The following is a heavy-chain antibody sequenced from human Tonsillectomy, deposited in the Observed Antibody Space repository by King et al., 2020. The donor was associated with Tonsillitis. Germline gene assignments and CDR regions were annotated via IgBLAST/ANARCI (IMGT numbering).Heavy chain of an antibody. CDR2: IYNSENT. V-gene: IGHV4-31*01. CDR1: GASISGGAYY. D-gene: IGHD4-23*01. Sequence: QLQESGPGLVKPSQTLSLTCTVSGASISGGAYYWSWIRQHPGKGLEWIGYIYNSENTFYSPSLKSLLTISVDTSKNQFSLKLRSVTAADTAVYYCGLYDGGVFDPWGQGTLVTVSS. J-gene: IGHJ5*02. CDR3: GLYDGGVFDP.